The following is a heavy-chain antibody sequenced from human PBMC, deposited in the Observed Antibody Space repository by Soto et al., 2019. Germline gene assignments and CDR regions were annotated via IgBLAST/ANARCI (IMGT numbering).Heavy chain of an antibody. V-gene: IGHV3-23*01. J-gene: IGHJ5*02. CDR1: GFTFSSYA. Sequence: GGSLRLSCAASGFTFSSYAMSWVRQAPGKGLEWVSAISGSGGSTYYADSVKGRFTISRDNSKNTLYLQMNSLRAEDTAVYYCAKDSKVLRFLEWLLSPINWFDPWGQGTLVTVSS. D-gene: IGHD3-3*01. CDR3: AKDSKVLRFLEWLLSPINWFDP. CDR2: ISGSGGST.